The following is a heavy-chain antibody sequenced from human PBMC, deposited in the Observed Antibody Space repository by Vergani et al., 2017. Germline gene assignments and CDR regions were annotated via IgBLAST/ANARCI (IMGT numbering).Heavy chain of an antibody. CDR2: IIPIFGTA. J-gene: IGHJ4*02. D-gene: IGHD3-10*01. Sequence: QVQLVQSGAEVKKPGSSVKVSCKASGGTFRSYAISWVRQAPGQGLEWMGRIIPIFGTAHYAQKFQGRVTITADESTSTAYMELSSLRSEDTAVYYCARGLDSFLGGSGSYYDYWGQGTLVTVSS. V-gene: IGHV1-69*13. CDR3: ARGLDSFLGGSGSYYDY. CDR1: GGTFRSYA.